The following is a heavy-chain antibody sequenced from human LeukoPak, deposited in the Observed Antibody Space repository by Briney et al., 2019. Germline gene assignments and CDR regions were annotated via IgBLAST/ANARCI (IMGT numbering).Heavy chain of an antibody. J-gene: IGHJ4*02. CDR2: INHSGST. D-gene: IGHD3-10*01. CDR1: GGSFSGYY. Sequence: SETLSLTCAVYGGSFSGYYWSWIRQPPGKGLEWIGEINHSGSTNYNPSLKSRVTISVDTSKNQFSLKLSSVTAADTAVYYCARGFGEFRFDYWGQGTLVTVSS. CDR3: ARGFGEFRFDY. V-gene: IGHV4-34*01.